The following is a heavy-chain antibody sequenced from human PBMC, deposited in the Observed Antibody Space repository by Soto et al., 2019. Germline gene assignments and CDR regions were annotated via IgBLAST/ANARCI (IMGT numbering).Heavy chain of an antibody. CDR3: AKKCTGSSSMGCFDS. CDR1: GFSFSSHA. J-gene: IGHJ4*02. D-gene: IGHD6-6*01. V-gene: IGHV3-23*01. Sequence: EVQLLGSGGGLVQPGGSLRLSCAASGFSFSSHAMSWVRQAPGKGLDWVSSLSGDTRDTYAADSVKGRFTISRDNSKNTVYLQMISLRAEDTAVYFCAKKCTGSSSMGCFDSWGQGTLVTVSS. CDR2: LSGDTRDT.